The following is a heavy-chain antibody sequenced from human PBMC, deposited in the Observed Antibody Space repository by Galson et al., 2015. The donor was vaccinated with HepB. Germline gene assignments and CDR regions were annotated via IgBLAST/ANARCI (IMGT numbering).Heavy chain of an antibody. CDR3: ARIIAVAGILDNYYGMDV. V-gene: IGHV5-51*01. CDR1: GYSFTSYW. CDR2: IYPGDSDT. J-gene: IGHJ6*02. D-gene: IGHD6-19*01. Sequence: QSGAEVKKPGESLNISCKGSGYSFTSYWIGWVRQIPGKGLEWMGIIYPGDSDTRYSPSFQGQVTISVDKSISTAYLQWSSLKASDTAMYYCARIIAVAGILDNYYGMDVWGQGTTVTVSS.